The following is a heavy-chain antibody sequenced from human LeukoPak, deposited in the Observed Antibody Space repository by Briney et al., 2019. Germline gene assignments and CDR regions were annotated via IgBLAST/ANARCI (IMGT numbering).Heavy chain of an antibody. CDR2: IIVSSGYT. CDR3: ARDRAWPAAAPIDH. V-gene: IGHV3-21*01. CDR1: GFTFSSYS. Sequence: GGSLRLSCAASGFTFSSYSMNWVRQPPGKGLEWVSSIIVSSGYTFYADSVKGRFTISRDNAKNSLYLQMNSLRAEDTAVYYCARDRAWPAAAPIDHWGQGTLVTVSS. D-gene: IGHD6-13*01. J-gene: IGHJ4*02.